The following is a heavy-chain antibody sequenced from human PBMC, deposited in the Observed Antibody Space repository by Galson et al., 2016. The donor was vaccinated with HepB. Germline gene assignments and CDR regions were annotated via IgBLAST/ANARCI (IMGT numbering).Heavy chain of an antibody. Sequence: SLRLSCAASGFTFSSYAMHWVRQAPCKGLEWVAVISFDGSNTYYADSVKGRFTISRDNSKDTLYLQMNSLRPEDTAVYYCAKYSSGWSSSQYYFDYWGQGTLVTVSS. CDR2: ISFDGSNT. CDR1: GFTFSSYA. D-gene: IGHD6-19*01. V-gene: IGHV3-30*18. J-gene: IGHJ4*02. CDR3: AKYSSGWSSSQYYFDY.